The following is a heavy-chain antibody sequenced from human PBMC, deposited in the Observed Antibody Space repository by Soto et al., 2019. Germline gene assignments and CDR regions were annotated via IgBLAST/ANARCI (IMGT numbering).Heavy chain of an antibody. Sequence: GGSLRLSCAASGFTFSSYAMSWVRQAPGKGLEWVSAISGSGGSTYYADSVKGRFTISRDNSKNTLYLQMNSLRAEDTAVYYCAKPVVRGIAAVGPRPCDYWGQGTLVTVSS. V-gene: IGHV3-23*01. J-gene: IGHJ4*02. CDR3: AKPVVRGIAAVGPRPCDY. D-gene: IGHD6-13*01. CDR2: ISGSGGST. CDR1: GFTFSSYA.